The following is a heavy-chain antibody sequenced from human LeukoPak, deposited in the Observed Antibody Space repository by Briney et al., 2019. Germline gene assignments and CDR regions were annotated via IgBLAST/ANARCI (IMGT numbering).Heavy chain of an antibody. Sequence: SETLSLTCTVSGGSISSSSYYWGWIRQPPGKGLAWIGSIYYSGSTYYNPSLKSRVTISVDTSKNQFSLKLSSVTAADTAVYYCASQRNVLLWFGEPYYFDYWGQGTLVTVSS. CDR2: IYYSGST. V-gene: IGHV4-39*07. CDR3: ASQRNVLLWFGEPYYFDY. CDR1: GGSISSSSYY. J-gene: IGHJ4*02. D-gene: IGHD3-10*01.